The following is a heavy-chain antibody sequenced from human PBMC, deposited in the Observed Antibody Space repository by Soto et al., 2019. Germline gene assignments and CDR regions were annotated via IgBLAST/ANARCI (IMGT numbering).Heavy chain of an antibody. J-gene: IGHJ5*02. V-gene: IGHV1-18*01. CDR1: GYTFTNYD. CDR3: ARGGQLDWFDP. D-gene: IGHD6-6*01. CDR2: ISAYNGNT. Sequence: ASEKVSCKSSGYTFTNYDISWVRRAPGQGLEWMGWISAYNGNTNYAQNLQGRVTMTTDTSTSTAYMELRSLRSDDTAMYYCARGGQLDWFDPWGQGTLVTVSS.